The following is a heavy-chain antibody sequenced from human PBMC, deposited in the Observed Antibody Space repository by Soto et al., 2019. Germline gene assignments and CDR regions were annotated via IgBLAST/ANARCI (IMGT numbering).Heavy chain of an antibody. J-gene: IGHJ4*02. V-gene: IGHV1-69*01. D-gene: IGHD6-13*01. CDR3: ARGQGQELGQGLDY. Sequence: QVQLVQSRAEVKEPGSSVKVSCKASGGRFTHYSFSWVRQAPGQGLVWMGGIIPIFNTANYAQKFEDRVTITADESTSTAYMELSGLRSVDTAVYFCARGQGQELGQGLDYWGPGTLVTVSS. CDR2: IIPIFNTA. CDR1: GGRFTHYS.